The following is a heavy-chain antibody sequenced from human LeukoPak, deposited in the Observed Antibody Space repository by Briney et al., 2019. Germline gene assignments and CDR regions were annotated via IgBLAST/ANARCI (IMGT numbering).Heavy chain of an antibody. CDR3: ARGRSRRTIDY. V-gene: IGHV4-34*01. D-gene: IGHD1-14*01. CDR1: GGSFSGYY. CDR2: INHSGST. J-gene: IGHJ4*02. Sequence: SETMSLTCAVYGGSFSGYYWSWIRQPPGNGLEGMGEINHSGSTNYNPSLKSRVTISVDTSKNQFSLKLSSVTAAYTAVYYCARGRSRRTIDYSGPRTLVTVS.